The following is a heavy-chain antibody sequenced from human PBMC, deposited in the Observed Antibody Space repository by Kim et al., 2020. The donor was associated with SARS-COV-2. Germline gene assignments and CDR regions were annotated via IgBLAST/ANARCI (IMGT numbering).Heavy chain of an antibody. J-gene: IGHJ4*02. V-gene: IGHV3-33*01. Sequence: GGSLRLSCAASGFTFSSYGMHWVRQAPGKGLEWVAVIWYDGSNKYYADSVKGRFTISRDNSKNTLYLQMNSLRAEDTAVYYCARDRAQSIAVVGAPMYYFDYWGQGTLVTVSS. CDR2: IWYDGSNK. CDR3: ARDRAQSIAVVGAPMYYFDY. CDR1: GFTFSSYG. D-gene: IGHD6-19*01.